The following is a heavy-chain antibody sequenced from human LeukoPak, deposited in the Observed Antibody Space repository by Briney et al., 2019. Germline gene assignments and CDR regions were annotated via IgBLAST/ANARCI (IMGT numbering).Heavy chain of an antibody. J-gene: IGHJ4*02. CDR1: GGSISNYY. V-gene: IGHV4-59*01. Sequence: PETLSLTCTVSGGSISNYYWSWIRQPPGRGLEWIGHIYYSGSTNYNPSLKSRVTISVDTSKNQFSLKLSSVTAADTAVYYCARDQVAVAGGFDYWGQGTLVTVSS. CDR2: IYYSGST. CDR3: ARDQVAVAGGFDY. D-gene: IGHD6-19*01.